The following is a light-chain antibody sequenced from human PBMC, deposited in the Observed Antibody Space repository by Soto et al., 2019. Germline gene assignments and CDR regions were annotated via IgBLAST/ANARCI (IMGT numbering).Light chain of an antibody. V-gene: IGKV3-15*01. CDR3: LQDYNYPWS. CDR2: DAS. CDR1: QSINTK. Sequence: EIVLKQSPATLSVSQGEGATFSCRASQSINTKIAWYQLKPGQAPRLLIYDASIRATGIPARFRGSGSGTEFSLTINSLQPEDFATYYCLQDYNYPWSFGQGTMVDI. J-gene: IGKJ1*01.